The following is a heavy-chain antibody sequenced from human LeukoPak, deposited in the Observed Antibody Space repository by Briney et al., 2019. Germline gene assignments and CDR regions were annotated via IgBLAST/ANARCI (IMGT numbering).Heavy chain of an antibody. CDR3: ARFRFGYYDNSAPP. D-gene: IGHD3-22*01. CDR1: GFTFSSYG. J-gene: IGHJ5*02. CDR2: ISYDGSNK. V-gene: IGHV3-30*03. Sequence: PGRSLRLSCAASGFTFSSYGMHWVRQAPGKGLEWVAFISYDGSNKYYADSVKGRFTISRDNAKNSLYLQMNSRRAEDTAVYYCARFRFGYYDNSAPPWGQGTLVTASS.